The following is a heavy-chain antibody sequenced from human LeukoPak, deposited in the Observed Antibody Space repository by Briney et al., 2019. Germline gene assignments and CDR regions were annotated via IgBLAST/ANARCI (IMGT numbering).Heavy chain of an antibody. J-gene: IGHJ4*02. CDR1: GFTFSSYA. D-gene: IGHD1-26*01. CDR2: ISYDGSNK. Sequence: GRSLRLSCAASGFTFSSYALHWVRQAPGKGLEWVAVISYDGSNKYYADSVKGRFTISRDNSKNTLYLQMNSLRAEDTAVFYCARDYSGALDYWGQGTLVTVSS. V-gene: IGHV3-30-3*01. CDR3: ARDYSGALDY.